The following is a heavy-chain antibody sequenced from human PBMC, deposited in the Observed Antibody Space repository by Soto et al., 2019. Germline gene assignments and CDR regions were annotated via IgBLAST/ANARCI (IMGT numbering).Heavy chain of an antibody. CDR1: GYSFTSYW. CDR3: ARHSGCSGGSCYSVYYFGMDV. D-gene: IGHD2-15*01. Sequence: PGESLKISCKGSGYSFTSYWISWVRQMPGKGLEWMGRIDPSDSYPNYSPSFHGHVTISADKSVSTAYLQWSSLKASDTAIYYCARHSGCSGGSCYSVYYFGMDVWGQGTTVTVSS. V-gene: IGHV5-10-1*01. J-gene: IGHJ6*02. CDR2: IDPSDSYP.